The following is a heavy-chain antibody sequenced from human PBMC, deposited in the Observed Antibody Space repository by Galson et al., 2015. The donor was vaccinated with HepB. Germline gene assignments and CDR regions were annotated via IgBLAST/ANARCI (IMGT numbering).Heavy chain of an antibody. CDR3: ARVTYDFWSGYYSHFDY. CDR2: INHSGST. Sequence: ETLSLTCAVYGGSFSGYYWSWIRQPPGKGLEWIGEINHSGSTNYNSSLKSRVTISVDTSKNQFSLKLSSVTAADTAVYYCARVTYDFWSGYYSHFDYWGQGTLVTVSS. D-gene: IGHD3-3*01. CDR1: GGSFSGYY. J-gene: IGHJ4*02. V-gene: IGHV4-34*01.